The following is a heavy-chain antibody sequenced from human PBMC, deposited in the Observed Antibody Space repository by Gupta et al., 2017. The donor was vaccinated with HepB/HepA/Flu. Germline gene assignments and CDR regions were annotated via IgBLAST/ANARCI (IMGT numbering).Heavy chain of an antibody. Sequence: EVQLLESGGGLVRPGGSLRLSCAASGFTFTTYAMSWVRQAPGKGLEWVSGISGSGAGTYYADSVKGRFTISRDKSKDTLYLEMNSLRAEDTAVYYCAKEVTKAIYYYYIDVWGKGTTVTVSS. CDR2: ISGSGAGT. CDR1: GFTFTTYA. V-gene: IGHV3-23*01. CDR3: AKEVTKAIYYYYIDV. J-gene: IGHJ6*03. D-gene: IGHD2-8*01.